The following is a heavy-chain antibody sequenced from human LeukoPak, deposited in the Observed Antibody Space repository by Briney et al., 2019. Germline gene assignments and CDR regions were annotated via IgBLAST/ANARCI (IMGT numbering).Heavy chain of an antibody. V-gene: IGHV3-21*01. Sequence: GGSLRLSCAASGFTFSSYRMNWVRQAPGKGLEWVSSISSSSSYIYYADSVKGRFTISRDNAKNSLYLQMNSLRAEDTAVYYCARDRATRADAFDIWGQGTMVTVSS. J-gene: IGHJ3*02. CDR1: GFTFSSYR. CDR3: ARDRATRADAFDI. CDR2: ISSSSSYI.